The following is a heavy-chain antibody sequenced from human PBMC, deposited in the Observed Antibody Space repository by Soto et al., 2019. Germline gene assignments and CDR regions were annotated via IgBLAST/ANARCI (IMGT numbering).Heavy chain of an antibody. V-gene: IGHV1-18*04. CDR1: GYTFTNFG. CDR2: ISTNAGNT. D-gene: IGHD3-10*02. Sequence: QVQLVQSGVEVKKPGASVTVSCKASGYTFTNFGISWVRQAPGQGLEWMGWISTNAGNTKYAQKFQGRVSMTTDTSSNTAYMELRSLRSDDTAVYYCARGVRDIFVRGGVMDVWGQGTTGTVSS. J-gene: IGHJ6*02. CDR3: ARGVRDIFVRGGVMDV.